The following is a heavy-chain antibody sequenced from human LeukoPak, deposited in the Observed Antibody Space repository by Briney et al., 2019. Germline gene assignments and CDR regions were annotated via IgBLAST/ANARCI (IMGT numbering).Heavy chain of an antibody. J-gene: IGHJ4*02. D-gene: IGHD3-10*01. CDR1: GGSISSSSYY. CDR3: ADASGTHDY. CDR2: IFYSGST. V-gene: IGHV4-39*07. Sequence: SETLSLTCTVSGGSISSSSYYWGWIRQPPGKGLEWIGSIFYSGSTYYNPSLKSRVTISVDTSKNQFSLKLSSVTAADTAVYYCADASGTHDYWGQGTLVTVSS.